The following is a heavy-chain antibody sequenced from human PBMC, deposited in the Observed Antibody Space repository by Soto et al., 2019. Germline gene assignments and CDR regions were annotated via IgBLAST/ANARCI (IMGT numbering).Heavy chain of an antibody. CDR3: ARSGITIFGVVTSLNY. D-gene: IGHD3-3*01. V-gene: IGHV4-4*02. J-gene: IGHJ4*02. CDR2: IYHSGST. CDR1: GGSISSSNW. Sequence: PSETLSLTCAVSGGSISSSNWWSWVRQPPGKGLEWIGEIYHSGSTNYNPSLKSRVTISVDKSKNQFSLKLSSVTAADTAVYYCARSGITIFGVVTSLNYWGQGTLVTVSS.